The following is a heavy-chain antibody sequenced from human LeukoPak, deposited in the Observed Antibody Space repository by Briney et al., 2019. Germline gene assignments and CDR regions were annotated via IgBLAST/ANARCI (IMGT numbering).Heavy chain of an antibody. CDR1: GFIFNSYG. CDR3: ARDGVMAETPFYFDS. J-gene: IGHJ4*02. V-gene: IGHV3-48*01. Sequence: GGSLRLSCTGSGFIFNSYGINWVRQAPGKGLEWVAYISSSASNIFYADSVKGRFTISRDHAKDSVLLQMNSLRVEDTALYFCARDGVMAETPFYFDSWGQGALVTVSS. CDR2: ISSSASNI. D-gene: IGHD2-21*01.